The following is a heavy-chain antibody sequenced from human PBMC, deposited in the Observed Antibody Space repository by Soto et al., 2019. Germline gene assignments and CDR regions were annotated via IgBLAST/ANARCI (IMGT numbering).Heavy chain of an antibody. J-gene: IGHJ6*02. Sequence: GGSLRLSCAASGFTVSSNYMSWVRQAPGKGLEWVSVIYSGGSTYYADSVKGRFTISRDNSKNTLYLQMNSLRAEDTAVYYCARLSSSSVGMDVWGQGTTVTVSS. D-gene: IGHD6-6*01. V-gene: IGHV3-53*01. CDR1: GFTVSSNY. CDR3: ARLSSSSVGMDV. CDR2: IYSGGST.